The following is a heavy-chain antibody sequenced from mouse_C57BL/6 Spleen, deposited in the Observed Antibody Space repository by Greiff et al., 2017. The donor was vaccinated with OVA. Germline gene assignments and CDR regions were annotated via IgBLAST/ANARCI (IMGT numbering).Heavy chain of an antibody. CDR3: ARKNWGPFDY. CDR2: ISSGSSTI. J-gene: IGHJ2*01. CDR1: GFTFSDYG. V-gene: IGHV5-17*01. Sequence: EVHLVESGGGLVKPGGSLKLSCAASGFTFSDYGMHWVRQAPEKGLEWVAYISSGSSTIYYADTVKGRFTISRDNAKNTLFLQMTSLRSEDTAMYYCARKNWGPFDYWGQGTTLTVSS. D-gene: IGHD4-1*01.